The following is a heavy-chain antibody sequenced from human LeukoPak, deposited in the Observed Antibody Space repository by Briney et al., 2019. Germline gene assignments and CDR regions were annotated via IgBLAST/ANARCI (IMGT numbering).Heavy chain of an antibody. CDR2: IKQDGSEK. V-gene: IGHV3-7*01. CDR1: GFTFSSYW. Sequence: PGGSLRLSCAASGFTFSSYWMSWVRQAPGKGLEWVANIKQDGSEKYYVDSVKGRFTISRDNAKNSLYLQMNSLRAEDTAVYYCARSYYYTSGNYYNAKTPWSDWGQGTLVTVSS. J-gene: IGHJ4*02. CDR3: ARSYYYTSGNYYNAKTPWSD. D-gene: IGHD3-10*01.